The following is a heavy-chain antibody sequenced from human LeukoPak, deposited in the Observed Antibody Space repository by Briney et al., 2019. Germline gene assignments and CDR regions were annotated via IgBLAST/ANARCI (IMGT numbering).Heavy chain of an antibody. Sequence: SETLSLTCAVYGGSFSGYYWSWIRQPPGKGLEWIGEINHSGSTNYNPSLKSRVTISVDTSKSQFSLKLSSVTAADTAVYYCARGRSSKYYYGSGSPFDYWGQGTLVTVSS. J-gene: IGHJ4*02. CDR3: ARGRSSKYYYGSGSPFDY. V-gene: IGHV4-34*01. CDR1: GGSFSGYY. CDR2: INHSGST. D-gene: IGHD3-10*01.